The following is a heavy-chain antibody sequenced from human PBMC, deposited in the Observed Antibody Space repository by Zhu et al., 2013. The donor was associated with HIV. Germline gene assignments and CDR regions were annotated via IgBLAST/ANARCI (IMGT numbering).Heavy chain of an antibody. J-gene: IGHJ4*02. CDR2: IIPIFGTA. D-gene: IGHD1-1*01. CDR1: GGTSAAML. Sequence: QLVQSGAEVKKPGSSVKVSCKASGGTSAAMLSAGVRQAPGQGLEWMGGIIPIFGTANYAQKFQGRVTITADKSTSTAYMELSSLRSEDTAVYYCARARGTVVDYWGQGTLVTVSS. V-gene: IGHV1-69*06. CDR3: ARARGTVVDY.